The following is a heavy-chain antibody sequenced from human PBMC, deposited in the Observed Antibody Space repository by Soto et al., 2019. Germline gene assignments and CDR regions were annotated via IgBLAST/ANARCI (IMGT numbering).Heavy chain of an antibody. Sequence: ASETPFLPFTFSGGSIINGGYFWSLNLPPPGKGLEWIGYIYHSGSTYYNPSLKSRVTISVDRSKNQFSLKLSSVTAADTAVYYCARPLWRNDYNWGYFDLWGRGTLVTVSS. CDR1: GGSIINGGYF. V-gene: IGHV4-30-2*01. J-gene: IGHJ2*01. D-gene: IGHD4-4*01. CDR3: ARPLWRNDYNWGYFDL. CDR2: IYHSGST.